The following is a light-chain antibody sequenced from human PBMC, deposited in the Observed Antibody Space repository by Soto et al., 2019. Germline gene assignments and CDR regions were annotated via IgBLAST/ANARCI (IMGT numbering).Light chain of an antibody. CDR2: GAS. J-gene: IGKJ1*01. CDR3: HQYESSLWT. V-gene: IGKV3-20*01. Sequence: IVLTQSPGTLSLSRGDRATLSCRASQSVSASYLVWYQQKPGQAPRLVSYGASSRATDIPDRFSGSGSGTEFTLTISRLEPEDFAVYYCHQYESSLWTFGRGTKVDIK. CDR1: QSVSASY.